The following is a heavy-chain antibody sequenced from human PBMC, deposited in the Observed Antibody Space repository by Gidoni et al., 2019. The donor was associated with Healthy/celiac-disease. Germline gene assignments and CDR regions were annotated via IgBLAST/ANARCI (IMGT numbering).Heavy chain of an antibody. CDR1: GFTFSSYA. J-gene: IGHJ6*02. Sequence: EVQLVESGGGLVQPGGSLRLSCAAPGFTFSSYAMHGVRQAPGKGLEYVSAISSNGGSTYYANSVKGRFTISRDNSKNTLYLQMGSLRAEDMAVYYCARGAPYCSSTSCYLSYYGMDVWGQGTTVTVSS. CDR2: ISSNGGST. CDR3: ARGAPYCSSTSCYLSYYGMDV. V-gene: IGHV3-64*01. D-gene: IGHD2-2*01.